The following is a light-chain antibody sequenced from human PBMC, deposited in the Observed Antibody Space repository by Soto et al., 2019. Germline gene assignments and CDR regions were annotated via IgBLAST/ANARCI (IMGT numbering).Light chain of an antibody. V-gene: IGLV2-14*01. CDR2: DVS. CDR1: SSDVAAYNF. Sequence: QSLPTQPASVSGSPAQSSPISCTGTSSDVAAYNFVSWYQQHPGKAPKLMVFDVSNRPSGVSNRFSGSKSDNTASLTISGLQAEHEADYYCSYYTSDGNYVFGTGTEVTV. J-gene: IGLJ1*01. CDR3: SYYTSDGNYV.